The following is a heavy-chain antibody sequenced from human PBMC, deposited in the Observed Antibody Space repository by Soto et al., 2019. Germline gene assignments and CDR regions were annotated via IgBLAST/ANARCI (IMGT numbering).Heavy chain of an antibody. CDR2: INHSGST. J-gene: IGHJ4*02. D-gene: IGHD3-3*01. CDR1: GGSFSGYY. V-gene: IGHV4-34*01. CDR3: ARYRRFLESIDY. Sequence: QVQLQQWGAGLLKPSETLSLTCAVYGGSFSGYYWSWIRQPPGKGLEWIGEINHSGSTNYNPSLKSRVTISVDTSKNQFSLKLSSVTAADTAVYYCARYRRFLESIDYWGQGTLVTVSS.